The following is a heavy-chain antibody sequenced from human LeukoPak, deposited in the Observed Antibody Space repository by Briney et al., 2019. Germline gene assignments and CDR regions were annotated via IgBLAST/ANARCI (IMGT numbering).Heavy chain of an antibody. CDR3: ARTTEGGYSYGYFYYYYMDV. D-gene: IGHD5-18*01. J-gene: IGHJ6*03. V-gene: IGHV4-59*01. Sequence: PSETLSLICTVSGGSIGTYYWSWLRQSPGKGLEWIGYIYHSGSTNYNPSLKSRVTMSVDTSKNQFSLKLSSVTAADTAVYYCARTTEGGYSYGYFYYYYMDVWGKGTTVTISS. CDR1: GGSIGTYY. CDR2: IYHSGST.